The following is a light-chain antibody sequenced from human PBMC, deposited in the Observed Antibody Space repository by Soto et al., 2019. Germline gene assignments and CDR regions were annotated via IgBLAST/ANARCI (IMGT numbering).Light chain of an antibody. J-gene: IGLJ1*01. Sequence: QSGLTQPASVSESPGQSITISCTGTSSDVGGYNYVSWYQQHPGKAPKLMIYDVSNRPSGVSNRFSGSKSGNTASLTISGLQAEDEADYYCSSYTSSSTLFGTGTKVTVL. CDR2: DVS. CDR3: SSYTSSSTL. CDR1: SSDVGGYNY. V-gene: IGLV2-14*01.